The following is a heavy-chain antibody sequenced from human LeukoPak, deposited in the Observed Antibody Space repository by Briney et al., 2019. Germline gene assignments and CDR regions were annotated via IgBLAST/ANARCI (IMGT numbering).Heavy chain of an antibody. V-gene: IGHV1-2*02. CDR2: INPNSGGT. J-gene: IGHJ4*02. CDR1: GYTFTGYY. Sequence: ASVKVSCKASGYTFTGYYMHWVRQAPGQGLEWMGWINPNSGGTNYAQKFQGRVTMTRDTSISTAYMELSRLRSDDTAVYYCARGKGAISGWRISPFGYWGQGTLVTVSS. CDR3: ARGKGAISGWRISPFGY. D-gene: IGHD6-19*01.